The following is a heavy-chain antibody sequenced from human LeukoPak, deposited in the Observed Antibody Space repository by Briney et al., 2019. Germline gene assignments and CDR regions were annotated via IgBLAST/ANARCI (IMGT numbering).Heavy chain of an antibody. Sequence: SGTLSLICAVSGGSLSSSNGWGWARPPPGKGLEWIGEIYQSGSTNYNPSPKRGDTISVDNSKNQFSLKLSAVTAADTAVYYCARGDYDYVWGSYRHRYFDSWGQGTLVTVSS. J-gene: IGHJ4*02. CDR3: ARGDYDYVWGSYRHRYFDS. CDR2: IYQSGST. CDR1: GGSLSSSNG. V-gene: IGHV4-4*02. D-gene: IGHD3-16*02.